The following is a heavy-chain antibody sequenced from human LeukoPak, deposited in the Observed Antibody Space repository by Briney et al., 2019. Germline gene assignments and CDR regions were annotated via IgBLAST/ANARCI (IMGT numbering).Heavy chain of an antibody. V-gene: IGHV4-34*01. Sequence: SETLSLTCAVYGGSFSGYYWSWIRQPPGKGLEWIGEINHSGSTNYNPSLKSRVTISVDTSKNQFSLKLSSVTAADTAVYYCARSSLVPAAIYYFDYWGQGTLVTVSS. D-gene: IGHD2-2*01. CDR1: GGSFSGYY. CDR2: INHSGST. J-gene: IGHJ4*02. CDR3: ARSSLVPAAIYYFDY.